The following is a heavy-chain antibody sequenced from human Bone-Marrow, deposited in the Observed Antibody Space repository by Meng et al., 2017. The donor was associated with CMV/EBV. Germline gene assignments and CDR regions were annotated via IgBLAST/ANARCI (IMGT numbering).Heavy chain of an antibody. CDR1: GFTVSSNY. CDR2: ISSSSSYI. J-gene: IGHJ4*02. CDR3: ARDTSQTTVTKRGALRDYFDY. D-gene: IGHD4-17*01. V-gene: IGHV3-21*06. Sequence: GGSLRLSCAASGFTVSSNYMSWVRQAPGKGLEWVSSISSSSSYIYYADSVKGRFTISRDNAKNSLYLQMNSLRAEDTAVYYCARDTSQTTVTKRGALRDYFDYWGQGTRVTGSS.